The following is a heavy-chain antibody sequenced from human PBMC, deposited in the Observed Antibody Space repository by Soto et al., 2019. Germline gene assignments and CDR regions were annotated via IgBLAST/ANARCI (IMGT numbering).Heavy chain of an antibody. J-gene: IGHJ3*02. CDR1: GYTFTGYY. Sequence: VKVSCKASGYTFTGYYMHWVRQAPGQGLEWMGWINPNSGGTNYAQKFQGWVTMTRDTSISTAYMELSRLRSDDTAVYYCARDPRPGVSGFIGYNRAPAFDIWGQGTMVTVSS. CDR3: ARDPRPGVSGFIGYNRAPAFDI. D-gene: IGHD5-18*01. CDR2: INPNSGGT. V-gene: IGHV1-2*04.